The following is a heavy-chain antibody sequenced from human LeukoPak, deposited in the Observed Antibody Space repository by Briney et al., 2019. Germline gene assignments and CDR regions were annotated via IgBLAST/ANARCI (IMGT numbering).Heavy chain of an antibody. CDR3: ARSPWGVTAIFLDS. J-gene: IGHJ4*02. CDR2: ISSSSNYI. CDR1: GFPFSSYS. Sequence: GGSLRLSCAASGFPFSSYSMNWVRQAPGKGLEWVSSISSSSNYIYYADSVKGRFTISRDNAKNTLYLQMNSLRAEDTAVYYCARSPWGVTAIFLDSWGQGTLVTVSS. D-gene: IGHD2-21*02. V-gene: IGHV3-21*04.